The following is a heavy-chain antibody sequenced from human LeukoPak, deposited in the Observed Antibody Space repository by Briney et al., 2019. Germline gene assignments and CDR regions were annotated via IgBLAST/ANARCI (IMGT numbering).Heavy chain of an antibody. CDR1: GFTFSSYA. V-gene: IGHV3-23*01. J-gene: IGHJ4*02. Sequence: PGGSLRLSCAASGFTFSSYAMNWVRQAPGKGLEWVSAISGSGGSTYYGDSVKGRFTISRDNSKNTLYLQMNSLRAEDTAVYYCAKGYGSGSYLADYWGQGTLVTVSS. D-gene: IGHD3-10*01. CDR3: AKGYGSGSYLADY. CDR2: ISGSGGST.